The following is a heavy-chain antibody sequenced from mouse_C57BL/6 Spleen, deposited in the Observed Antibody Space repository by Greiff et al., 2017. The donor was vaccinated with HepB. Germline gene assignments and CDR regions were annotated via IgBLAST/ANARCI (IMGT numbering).Heavy chain of an antibody. CDR2: INPNNGGT. Sequence: VQLQQSGPELVKPGASVKISCKASGYTFTDYYMNWVKQSHGKSLEWIGDINPNNGGTSYNQKFKGKATLTVDKSSSTAYMELRSLTSEDSAVYYCAREDGGTSFAYWGQGTLVTVSA. V-gene: IGHV1-26*01. J-gene: IGHJ3*01. CDR3: AREDGGTSFAY. CDR1: GYTFTDYY. D-gene: IGHD5-1*01.